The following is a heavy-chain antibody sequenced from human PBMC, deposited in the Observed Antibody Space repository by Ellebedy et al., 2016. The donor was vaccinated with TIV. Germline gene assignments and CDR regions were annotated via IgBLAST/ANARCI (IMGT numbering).Heavy chain of an antibody. CDR3: ARDRVPGRY. Sequence: GSLRLXXAVYGGSFSGYYWSWIRQPPGKGLEWIGEINHSGSTNYNPSLKSRVTISVDTSKNQFSLELSSVTAADTAVYYCARDRVPGRYWGQGTLVTVSS. CDR1: GGSFSGYY. D-gene: IGHD1-26*01. V-gene: IGHV4-34*01. CDR2: INHSGST. J-gene: IGHJ4*02.